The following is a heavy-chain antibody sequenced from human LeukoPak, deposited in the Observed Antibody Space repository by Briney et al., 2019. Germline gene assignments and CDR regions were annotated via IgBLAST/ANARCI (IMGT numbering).Heavy chain of an antibody. CDR3: ASLIIVGYDFWSVPMGPFDY. CDR2: IYYSGST. V-gene: IGHV4-39*01. CDR1: GGSISSSIYY. J-gene: IGHJ4*02. D-gene: IGHD3-3*01. Sequence: PSETLSLTCTVSGGSISSSIYYWGWIRQPPGKGLEWIGSIYYSGSTYYNPSLSSRVTISVDTSKNQFSLKLSSVTAADTAVYYCASLIIVGYDFWSVPMGPFDYWGQGTLVTVSS.